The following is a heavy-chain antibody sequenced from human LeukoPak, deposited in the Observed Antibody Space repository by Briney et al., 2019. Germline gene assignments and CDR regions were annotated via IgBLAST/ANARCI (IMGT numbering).Heavy chain of an antibody. CDR1: GFTFSSYM. J-gene: IGHJ4*02. Sequence: PGESLRLSCAASGFTFSSYMMTWVRQAPGKGLEWVANIKPDGGEKFYVDSVRGRFTISRDNAKNTLFLQMNSLRAEDTAVYYCARDLVYGGYWGQGALVTVSS. D-gene: IGHD5/OR15-5a*01. CDR3: ARDLVYGGY. CDR2: IKPDGGEK. V-gene: IGHV3-7*01.